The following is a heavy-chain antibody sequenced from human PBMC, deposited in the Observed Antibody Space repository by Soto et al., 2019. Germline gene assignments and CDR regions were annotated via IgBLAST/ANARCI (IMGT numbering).Heavy chain of an antibody. D-gene: IGHD6-13*01. J-gene: IGHJ1*01. V-gene: IGHV1-24*01. CDR2: FDPEDGET. Sequence: QVQLVQSGAEVKKPGASVKVSCKVSGYTLTELSMHWVRQAPGKGLEWMGGFDPEDGETIDALKFQGRVTITEDTSTDTAYMELGSVRSEDTAVYCCATVYSSGIAAAGTMADEYFQHWGQGNLVTGSS. CDR3: ATVYSSGIAAAGTMADEYFQH. CDR1: GYTLTELS.